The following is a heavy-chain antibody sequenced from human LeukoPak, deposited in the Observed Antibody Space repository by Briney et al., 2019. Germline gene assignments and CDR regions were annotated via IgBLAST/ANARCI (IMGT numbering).Heavy chain of an antibody. V-gene: IGHV1-2*02. CDR2: INPNSGDT. D-gene: IGHD6-19*01. Sequence: ASVKVSCKASGYTFTGYYMHWVRQAPGQGLEWMGWINPNSGDTNYAQKFQGRVTMTRDTSISTAYMELSKLRSDDTAVYYCARDKSGSSGWYSYFDYWGQGTLVTVSS. CDR1: GYTFTGYY. J-gene: IGHJ4*02. CDR3: ARDKSGSSGWYSYFDY.